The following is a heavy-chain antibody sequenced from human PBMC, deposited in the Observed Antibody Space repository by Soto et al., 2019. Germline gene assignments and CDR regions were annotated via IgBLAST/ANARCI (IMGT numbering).Heavy chain of an antibody. CDR3: AREEVDYGDYLIPKHYYYGMDV. J-gene: IGHJ6*02. D-gene: IGHD4-17*01. V-gene: IGHV3-74*01. CDR1: GFTFSSYW. Sequence: GGSLRLSCAASGFTFSSYWMHWVRQAPGKGLVWVSRINSDGSSTSYADSVKGRFTISRDNAKNTLYLQMNSLRAEDTAVYYCAREEVDYGDYLIPKHYYYGMDVWGQGTTVPSP. CDR2: INSDGSST.